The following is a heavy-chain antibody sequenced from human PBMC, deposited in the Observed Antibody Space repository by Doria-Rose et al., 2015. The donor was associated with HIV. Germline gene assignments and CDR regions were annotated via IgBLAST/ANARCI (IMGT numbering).Heavy chain of an antibody. V-gene: IGHV4-59*01. CDR1: TASFSDYR. CDR3: ARVKRGSIWTGGGYYFDF. D-gene: IGHD2-8*02. J-gene: IGHJ4*02. Sequence: QVQLQESGPGLVKPSETLSLTCSVSTASFSDYRWSWIRLSPGKGLEWIGNIFHNGATTYNPSLKSRATLSVDSSKTQLSLNVNSVTAADTAIYFCARVKRGSIWTGGGYYFDFWGPGRPVTVSS. CDR2: IFHNGAT.